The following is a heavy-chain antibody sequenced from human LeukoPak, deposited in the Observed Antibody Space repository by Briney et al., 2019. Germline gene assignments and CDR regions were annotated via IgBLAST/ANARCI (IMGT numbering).Heavy chain of an antibody. CDR2: MNPNSGNT. J-gene: IGHJ5*02. D-gene: IGHD3-10*01. Sequence: AASVKVSCKASGYTFTSYDINWVRQATGQGLEGMGWMNPNSGNTGYAQKFQGRVTITRNTSISTAYMELSSLRSEDTAVYYCARAPRITMVRVVIYWFDPWGEGTLVTVSS. CDR3: ARAPRITMVRVVIYWFDP. V-gene: IGHV1-8*03. CDR1: GYTFTSYD.